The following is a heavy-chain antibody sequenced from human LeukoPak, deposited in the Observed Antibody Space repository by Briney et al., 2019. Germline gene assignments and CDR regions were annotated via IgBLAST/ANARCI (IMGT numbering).Heavy chain of an antibody. V-gene: IGHV3-43*02. D-gene: IGHD2-15*01. Sequence: GGSLRLSCAASGFPFDDYAMHWVRQAAGKGLEWVSLITGDGGSTSYADSVKGRFTISRDNSKNSLYLQMSSLRTEDTALYYCAKDIPDARYCSGGTCPLDYWGQGTLVTVSS. CDR3: AKDIPDARYCSGGTCPLDY. CDR2: ITGDGGST. CDR1: GFPFDDYA. J-gene: IGHJ4*02.